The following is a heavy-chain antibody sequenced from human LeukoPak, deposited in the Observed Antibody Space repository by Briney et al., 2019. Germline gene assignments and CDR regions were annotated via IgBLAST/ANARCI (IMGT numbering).Heavy chain of an antibody. D-gene: IGHD5-24*01. CDR1: GYTFTSYY. Sequence: ASVKVSCKASGYTFTSYYMHWVRQAPGQGLEWMGIINPSGGSTSYAQKFQGRVTMTRDTSISTAYMELSRLRSDDTAVYYCAREFDGYKLDYWGQGTLVTVSS. CDR2: INPSGGST. V-gene: IGHV1-46*01. J-gene: IGHJ4*02. CDR3: AREFDGYKLDY.